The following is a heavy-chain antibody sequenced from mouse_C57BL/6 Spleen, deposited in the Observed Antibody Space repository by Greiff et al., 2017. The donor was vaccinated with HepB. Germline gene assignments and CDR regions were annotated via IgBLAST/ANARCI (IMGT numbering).Heavy chain of an antibody. D-gene: IGHD4-1*01. V-gene: IGHV1-26*01. J-gene: IGHJ2*01. CDR1: GYTFTDYY. CDR2: INPNNGGT. CDR3: AQLTGVDY. Sequence: VQLQQSGPELVKPGASVKISCKASGYTFTDYYMNWVKQSHGKSLEWIGDINPNNGGTSYNQKFKGKATLTVDKSSSTAYMELRSLTSEDSAVYYCAQLTGVDYWGQGTTLTVSS.